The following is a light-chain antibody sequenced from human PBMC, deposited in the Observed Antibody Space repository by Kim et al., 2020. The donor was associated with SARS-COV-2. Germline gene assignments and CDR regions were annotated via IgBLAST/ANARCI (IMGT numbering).Light chain of an antibody. J-gene: IGKJ2*01. CDR1: HSVSSN. CDR3: QQYNNWPYT. CDR2: GAS. Sequence: SVSPGERATLSCRASHSVSSNLAWYQQKPGQAPRLLLYGASTRATGIPARFSGSGSGTEFTLTISSLQSEDFAVYYCQQYNNWPYTFGQGTKLEI. V-gene: IGKV3D-15*01.